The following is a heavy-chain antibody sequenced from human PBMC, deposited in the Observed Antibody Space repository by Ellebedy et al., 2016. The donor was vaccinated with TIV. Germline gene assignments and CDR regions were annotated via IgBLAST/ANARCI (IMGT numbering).Heavy chain of an antibody. CDR3: ARDRWPFHFDW. J-gene: IGHJ4*02. V-gene: IGHV3-30*02. D-gene: IGHD4-23*01. CDR2: IQDDGSRK. Sequence: PGGSLRLSCAASGFSLRNYGMHWVRQAPGKGLEWVTFIQDDGSRKDYADSVKGRFTIFRDNSKNTLDLRMNGLRVEDTAVYYCARDRWPFHFDWWGQGTLVTVSS. CDR1: GFSLRNYG.